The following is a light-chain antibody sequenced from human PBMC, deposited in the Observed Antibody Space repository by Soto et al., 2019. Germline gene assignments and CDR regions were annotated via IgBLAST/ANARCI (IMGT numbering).Light chain of an antibody. Sequence: EIVMTQSPATLSVSPGERATLSCRASQSVSSNLAWYQQKPGQAPRLLIYGASTRVTGIPARFSGSGSGTEFNLTIISLQSEDFAVYYCQQYNNWPRTFGQGTKVEIK. CDR2: GAS. CDR1: QSVSSN. CDR3: QQYNNWPRT. V-gene: IGKV3-15*01. J-gene: IGKJ1*01.